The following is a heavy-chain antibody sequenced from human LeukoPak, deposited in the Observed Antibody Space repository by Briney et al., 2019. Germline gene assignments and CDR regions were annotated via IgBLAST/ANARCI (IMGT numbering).Heavy chain of an antibody. V-gene: IGHV3-23*01. J-gene: IGHJ4*02. CDR1: GFTFSSHA. CDR3: AREVEDSYDY. Sequence: GGSLRLSCAASGFTFSSHAMSWVRQAPGKGLEWVSTISSGGGSTYYADSVKGRFTISRDNSKNTLYLQMNSLRAEDTAVYYCAREVEDSYDYWGQGTLVTVSS. CDR2: ISSGGGST. D-gene: IGHD6-6*01.